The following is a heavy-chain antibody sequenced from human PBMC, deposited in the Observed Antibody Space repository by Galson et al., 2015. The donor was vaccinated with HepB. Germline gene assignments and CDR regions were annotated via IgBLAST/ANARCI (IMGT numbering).Heavy chain of an antibody. J-gene: IGHJ4*02. D-gene: IGHD2-21*02. CDR3: ARQGVTAPGSKFEAWVGDDY. CDR1: GYSFPTYH. CDR2: IDPSGSYI. Sequence: QSGAEVKKPGESLRISCQASGYSFPTYHINWVRQMPGKGLEWMGSIDPSGSYINYNPSFQGHVSFSVDKSISTAYLQWTSLKASDTAMYFCARQGVTAPGSKFEAWVGDDYWGQGTLVTVSS. V-gene: IGHV5-10-1*01.